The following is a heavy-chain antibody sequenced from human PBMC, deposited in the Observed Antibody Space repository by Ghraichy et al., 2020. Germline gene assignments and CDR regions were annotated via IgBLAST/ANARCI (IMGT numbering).Heavy chain of an antibody. Sequence: GGSLRLSCAASGFTFSLYSMNWVRQAPGKGLEWVSYISSSSGTIYYADSVKGRFTISRDEAKNSLYLQMSSLTYEDTAVYYCAGSQGAFNLWGQVTMVTVSS. V-gene: IGHV3-48*02. CDR2: ISSSSGTI. CDR1: GFTFSLYS. CDR3: AGSQGAFNL. J-gene: IGHJ3*01.